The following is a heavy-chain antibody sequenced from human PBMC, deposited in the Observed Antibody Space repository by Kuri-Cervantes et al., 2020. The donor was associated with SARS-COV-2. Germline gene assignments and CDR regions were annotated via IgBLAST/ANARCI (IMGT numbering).Heavy chain of an antibody. J-gene: IGHJ6*02. Sequence: LSLTCAASGLTFSSYGMHWVRQAPGKGLEWVAVIWYDGSNKYYADSVKGRFTISRDNSKNTLYLQMNSLRAEDTAVYYCARELVGATNYYGMDVWGQGTTVTVSS. D-gene: IGHD1-26*01. CDR3: ARELVGATNYYGMDV. CDR2: IWYDGSNK. CDR1: GLTFSSYG. V-gene: IGHV3-33*01.